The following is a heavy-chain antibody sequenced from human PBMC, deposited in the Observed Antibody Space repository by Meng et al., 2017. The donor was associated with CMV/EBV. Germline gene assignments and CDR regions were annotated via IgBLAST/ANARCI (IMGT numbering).Heavy chain of an antibody. CDR3: ARGYCSSTSCYTRYYYGMDV. V-gene: IGHV1-8*03. CDR2: MNPNSGNT. D-gene: IGHD2-2*02. J-gene: IGHJ6*02. CDR1: GYTFTSYG. Sequence: ASVKVSCKASGYTFTSYGISWVRQATGQGLEWMGWMNPNSGNTGYAQKFQGRVTITRNTSISTAYMELSSLRSEDTAVYYCARGYCSSTSCYTRYYYGMDVWGQGTTVTVSS.